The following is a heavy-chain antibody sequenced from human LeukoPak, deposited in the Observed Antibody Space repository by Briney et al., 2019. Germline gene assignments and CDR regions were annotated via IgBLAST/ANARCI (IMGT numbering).Heavy chain of an antibody. D-gene: IGHD2-8*01. CDR2: IYYSGST. CDR1: GGSFSGYY. V-gene: IGHV4-34*01. J-gene: IGHJ4*02. Sequence: PSETLSLTCAVYGGSFSGYYWGWIRQPPGKGLEWIGSIYYSGSTYYNPSLKSRVTISVDTSKNQFSLKLSSVTAADTAVYYCARGYCTNAVCSLGPTQAWGQGTLVTVSS. CDR3: ARGYCTNAVCSLGPTQA.